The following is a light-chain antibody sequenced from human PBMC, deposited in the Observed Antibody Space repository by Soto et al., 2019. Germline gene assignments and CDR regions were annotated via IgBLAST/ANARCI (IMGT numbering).Light chain of an antibody. J-gene: IGKJ4*01. Sequence: AIHLTHSPPSLSASVGDRVTLISRASQGITSALAWYQQKPGKSPNLLIYDVSSLESGVPSRFSGSGSGTDFTLTISSLQPEDFATYYCQQFNTYPALTFGGGTKVEIK. CDR2: DVS. CDR1: QGITSA. V-gene: IGKV1-13*02. CDR3: QQFNTYPALT.